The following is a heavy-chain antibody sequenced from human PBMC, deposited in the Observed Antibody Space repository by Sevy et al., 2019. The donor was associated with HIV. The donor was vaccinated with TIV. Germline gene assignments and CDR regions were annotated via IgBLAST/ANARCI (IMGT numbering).Heavy chain of an antibody. CDR2: SYYNGHI. CDR3: AGENAWGRGYS. V-gene: IGHV4-59*08. CDR1: GGSITSLY. J-gene: IGHJ4*02. Sequence: SETLSLTCTVSGGSITSLYWNWIRRPPGKGLEWIANSYYNGHINDNPSLKSRVTLSLYTSKNQFSLRLSSVTAADTAMYYCAGENAWGRGYSWGQGTLVTVSS. D-gene: IGHD1-26*01.